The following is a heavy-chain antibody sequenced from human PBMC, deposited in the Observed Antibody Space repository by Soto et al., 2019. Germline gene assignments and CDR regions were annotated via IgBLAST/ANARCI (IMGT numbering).Heavy chain of an antibody. Sequence: ASVKVSCKASGYTFTSYGISWVRQAPGQGLEWMGWISAYNGNTKYSQKLQGRVTITTDTSTSTAYMELSSLRSEDTAVYYCARTGFSHRTSVSNRNYYYYGMDVWGQGTTVTASS. CDR2: ISAYNGNT. J-gene: IGHJ6*02. V-gene: IGHV1-18*01. D-gene: IGHD1-1*01. CDR3: ARTGFSHRTSVSNRNYYYYGMDV. CDR1: GYTFTSYG.